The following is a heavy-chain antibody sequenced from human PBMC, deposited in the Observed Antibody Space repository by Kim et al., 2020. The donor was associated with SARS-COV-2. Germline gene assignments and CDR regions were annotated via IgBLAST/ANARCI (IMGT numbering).Heavy chain of an antibody. CDR1: GFTFSSYA. CDR2: ISGSGGST. Sequence: GGSLRLSCAASGFTFSSYAMSWVRQAPGKGLEWVSAISGSGGSTYYADSVKGRFTISRDNSKNTLYLQMNSLRAEDTAVYYCAKDLSARAGIIAVADYWGQGTLVTVSS. CDR3: AKDLSARAGIIAVADY. J-gene: IGHJ4*02. V-gene: IGHV3-23*01. D-gene: IGHD6-19*01.